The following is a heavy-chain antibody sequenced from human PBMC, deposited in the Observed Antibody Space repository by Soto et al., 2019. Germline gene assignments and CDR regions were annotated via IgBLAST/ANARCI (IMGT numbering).Heavy chain of an antibody. CDR1: GFTFSSYA. CDR3: AKDHLAWKWLLQNFDY. J-gene: IGHJ4*02. CDR2: ISGSGGST. V-gene: IGHV3-23*01. D-gene: IGHD5-12*01. Sequence: GGSLRLSCAASGFTFSSYAMSWVRQAPGKGLEWVSAISGSGGSTYYADSVKGRFTISRDNSKNTLYLQMNSLRAEDTAVYYCAKDHLAWKWLLQNFDYWGQGTLVTVSS.